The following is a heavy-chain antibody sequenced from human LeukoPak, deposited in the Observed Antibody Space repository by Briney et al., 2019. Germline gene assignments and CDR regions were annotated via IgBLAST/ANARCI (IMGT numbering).Heavy chain of an antibody. J-gene: IGHJ4*02. D-gene: IGHD6-6*01. CDR3: ARGDEYSSSSVADY. Sequence: GGSLRLSCAASGFTFSDYYMSWIRQAPGKGLEWVSYISSSGSTIYYADSVKGRFTISRDNAKNSLYLQMNSLRGEDTAVYYCARGDEYSSSSVADYWGQGTLVTVSS. CDR2: ISSSGSTI. V-gene: IGHV3-11*04. CDR1: GFTFSDYY.